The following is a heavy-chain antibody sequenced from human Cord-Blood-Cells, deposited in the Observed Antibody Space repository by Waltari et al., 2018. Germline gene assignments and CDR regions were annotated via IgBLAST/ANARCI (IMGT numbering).Heavy chain of an antibody. D-gene: IGHD4-17*01. CDR1: GGTFSSYS. CDR3: ARGEEDTVTTDWYFDL. V-gene: IGHV1-69*01. CDR2: IIPIFGTA. Sequence: QVQLVQSGAEVKKPGSSVKVSCKASGGTFSSYSISWARPAPGQGLEWMGGIIPIFGTANYAQKFQGRVTITADESTSTAYMELSSRRSEDTAVYYCARGEEDTVTTDWYFDLWGRGTLVTVSS. J-gene: IGHJ2*01.